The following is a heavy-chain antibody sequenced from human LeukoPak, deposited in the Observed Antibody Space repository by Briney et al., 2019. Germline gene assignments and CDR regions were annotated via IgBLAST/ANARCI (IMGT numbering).Heavy chain of an antibody. V-gene: IGHV3-23*01. Sequence: GGSLRLSCAASGFTFSSHGMCWVRQAPGRGLEWVSSIRIGSDTTYADSVKGRFTISRDNSKNTLYLQLDSLRAEDTAIYYCAKEIRPNDCWGQGTLVTVSS. J-gene: IGHJ4*02. CDR3: AKEIRPNDC. D-gene: IGHD4-17*01. CDR2: IRIGSDTT. CDR1: GFTFSSHG.